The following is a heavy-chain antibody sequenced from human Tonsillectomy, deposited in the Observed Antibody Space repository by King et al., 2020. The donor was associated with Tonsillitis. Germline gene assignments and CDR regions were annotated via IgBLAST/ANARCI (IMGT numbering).Heavy chain of an antibody. CDR1: GGSISSRTHY. J-gene: IGHJ6*03. V-gene: IGHV4-39*01. Sequence: QLQESGPGLVKPSETLSLTCTVSGGSISSRTHYWGWIRQPPGKGLEWIGSISYNGNTYYNPSLKSRVTISVDTSKNEFSLTLSSVTAADTAVYYCARVLSFLEWLPSHYYYYYMDVWGKGTTVTVSS. CDR3: ARVLSFLEWLPSHYYYYYMDV. D-gene: IGHD3-3*02. CDR2: ISYNGNT.